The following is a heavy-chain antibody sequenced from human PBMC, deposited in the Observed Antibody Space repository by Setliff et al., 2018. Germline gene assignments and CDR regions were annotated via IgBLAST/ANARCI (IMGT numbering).Heavy chain of an antibody. D-gene: IGHD1-26*01. CDR2: ISSSTT. CDR3: ARAPGGNRQFDY. Sequence: PGGSLRLSCAASGFTFSSYSMNWVRQAPGKGLEWVSSISSSTTYADSVKGRFTISRDNAKNSLYLQMNSLRAEDTAVYYCARAPGGNRQFDYWGQGTLVTVSS. CDR1: GFTFSSYS. J-gene: IGHJ4*02. V-gene: IGHV3-21*01.